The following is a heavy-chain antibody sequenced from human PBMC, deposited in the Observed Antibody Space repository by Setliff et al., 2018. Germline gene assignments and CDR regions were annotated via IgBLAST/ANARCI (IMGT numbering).Heavy chain of an antibody. Sequence: ASVKVSCKVSGYTFTGYYMHWVRQAPGQGLEWMGWINPNSGDTKYAQKFQGRVTMTRDTSISTAYMELSSLRSEDTAVYYCASYRVVPAAYNWFDPWGQGTLVTVSS. CDR1: GYTFTGYY. CDR2: INPNSGDT. J-gene: IGHJ5*02. V-gene: IGHV1-2*02. D-gene: IGHD2-2*01. CDR3: ASYRVVPAAYNWFDP.